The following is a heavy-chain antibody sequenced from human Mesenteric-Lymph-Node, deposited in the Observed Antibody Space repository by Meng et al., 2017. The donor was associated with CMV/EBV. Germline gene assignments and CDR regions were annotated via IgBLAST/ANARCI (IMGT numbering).Heavy chain of an antibody. V-gene: IGHV3-74*03. D-gene: IGHD3-9*01. J-gene: IGHJ5*02. Sequence: GGSLRLSCAASGFTFSSYWMHWVRQVPGKGLVWVSRINSDGSSTTYADSVRGRFTISRDNARNTLYLQMNSLRAEDTAVYYCARDLTPDEGNWFDPWGQGTLVTVS. CDR1: GFTFSSYW. CDR3: ARDLTPDEGNWFDP. CDR2: INSDGSST.